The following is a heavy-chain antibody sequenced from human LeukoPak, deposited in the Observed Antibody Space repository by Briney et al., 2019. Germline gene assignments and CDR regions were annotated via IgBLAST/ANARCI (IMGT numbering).Heavy chain of an antibody. D-gene: IGHD6-19*01. CDR1: GYTFTSYG. Sequence: GASVRVSCKASGYTFTSYGISWVRQAPGQGLEWMGWISAYNGNKNYAQKLQGRVTMTTDTSTSTAYMELRSLRSDDTAVYYCARDPNGEQWLVPGYYFDYWGQGTLVTVSS. J-gene: IGHJ4*02. CDR3: ARDPNGEQWLVPGYYFDY. V-gene: IGHV1-18*01. CDR2: ISAYNGNK.